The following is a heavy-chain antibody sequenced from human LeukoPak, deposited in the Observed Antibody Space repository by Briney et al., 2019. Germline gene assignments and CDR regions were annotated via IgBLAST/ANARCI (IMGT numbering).Heavy chain of an antibody. CDR2: ISGSGGST. CDR1: GFTFSDFH. V-gene: IGHV3-23*01. CDR3: AKGGRRNWFDP. D-gene: IGHD6-25*01. Sequence: PGGSLRLSCAASGFTFSDFHMSWIRQAPGKGLEWVSAISGSGGSTYYADSVKGRFTISRDNSKNTLYLQMNSLRAEDTAVYYCAKGGRRNWFDPWGQGTLVTVSS. J-gene: IGHJ5*02.